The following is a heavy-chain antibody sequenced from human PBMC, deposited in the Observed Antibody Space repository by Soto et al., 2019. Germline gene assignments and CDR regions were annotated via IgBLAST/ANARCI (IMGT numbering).Heavy chain of an antibody. CDR2: ISSSSSDT. D-gene: IGHD3-9*01. CDR3: ARRRPTGYYNY. Sequence: QVQLVESGGDLVKPGGSLRLSCAASGFPFSDYYMSWIRQAPGKGLEWVSSISSSSSDTNYAQSVKGRFTISRDNAKNSLHLQMNSLGAEETAVYYCARRRPTGYYNYWGQGTLVTVSA. V-gene: IGHV3-11*05. J-gene: IGHJ4*02. CDR1: GFPFSDYY.